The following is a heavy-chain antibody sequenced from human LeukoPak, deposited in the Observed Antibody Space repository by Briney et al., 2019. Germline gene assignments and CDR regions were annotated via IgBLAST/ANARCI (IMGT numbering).Heavy chain of an antibody. CDR2: IYYSGST. Sequence: SETLSLTCTVSGGSISSYSWSWVRQPPGRGLEWIGYIYYSGSTTYNPSLKSRLTMSLDTSNNQFSLKLSSVTAADTAVYYCAGDYGSGSYRFDYWGQGTLVTVSS. J-gene: IGHJ4*02. V-gene: IGHV4-59*12. CDR3: AGDYGSGSYRFDY. CDR1: GGSISSYS. D-gene: IGHD3-10*01.